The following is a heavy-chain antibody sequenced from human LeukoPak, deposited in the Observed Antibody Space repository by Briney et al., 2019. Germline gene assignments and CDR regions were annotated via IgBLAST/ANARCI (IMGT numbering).Heavy chain of an antibody. V-gene: IGHV3-49*04. J-gene: IGHJ3*02. D-gene: IGHD3-22*01. Sequence: GGSLRLSCAVSGFSIGSSWMSWVRQAPGQGLEWVGLIRSNVFGGTTEYAASVRGRFSISRDDSKSIAYLQMNSLKTEDSAIYYCTKLHFHDSSGYYTLLPLGAFDIWGQGTMVTVSS. CDR3: TKLHFHDSSGYYTLLPLGAFDI. CDR1: GFSIGSSW. CDR2: IRSNVFGGTT.